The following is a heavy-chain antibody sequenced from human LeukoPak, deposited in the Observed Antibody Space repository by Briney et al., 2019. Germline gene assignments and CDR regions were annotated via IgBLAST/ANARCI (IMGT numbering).Heavy chain of an antibody. CDR2: IYPGDSDA. Sequence: GASLKISCTGFGYSFTTYWIGLVRQMAGKGLEWMGIIYPGDSDARYSPFLQGQVTISVDKSISTAYLQWSSLKASDTAMYCCARQGRIVVVTTTHDAFDIWGQGTMVTVSS. V-gene: IGHV5-51*01. J-gene: IGHJ3*02. CDR3: ARQGRIVVVTTTHDAFDI. CDR1: GYSFTTYW. D-gene: IGHD2-21*02.